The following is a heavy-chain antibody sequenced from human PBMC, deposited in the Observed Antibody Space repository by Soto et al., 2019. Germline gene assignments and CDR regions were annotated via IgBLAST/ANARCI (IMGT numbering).Heavy chain of an antibody. J-gene: IGHJ4*02. Sequence: QVQLVQSGADVKKPGSSVKVSCQASGVTFSSETLGWVRQAPGQGLEWVGGIIPLFGTASYAQKFQGRVTITADESTRTVYMKLSSLRSDDTAVYFCATELGENPASPFDAWGQGTLVTVSS. CDR3: ATELGENPASPFDA. V-gene: IGHV1-69*01. D-gene: IGHD3-10*01. CDR1: GVTFSSET. CDR2: IIPLFGTA.